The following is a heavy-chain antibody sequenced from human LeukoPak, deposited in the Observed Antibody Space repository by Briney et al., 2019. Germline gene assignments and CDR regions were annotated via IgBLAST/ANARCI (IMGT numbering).Heavy chain of an antibody. CDR2: ISYDGSNK. CDR1: GFTFSSYG. CDR3: ARVVTSYYYYMDV. Sequence: GGSLRLSCAASGFTFSSYGMHWVRQAPGKGLEWVAVISYDGSNKYYADSVKGRFTISRDNSKNTLYLQMNSLRAEDTAVYYCARVVTSYYYYMDVWGKGTTVTVSS. D-gene: IGHD5-18*01. V-gene: IGHV3-30*03. J-gene: IGHJ6*03.